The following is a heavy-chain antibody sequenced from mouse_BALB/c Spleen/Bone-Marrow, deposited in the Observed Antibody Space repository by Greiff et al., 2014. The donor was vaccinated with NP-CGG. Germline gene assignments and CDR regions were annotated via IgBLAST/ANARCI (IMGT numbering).Heavy chain of an antibody. CDR3: ARGGNYGY. D-gene: IGHD2-1*01. V-gene: IGHV1S132*01. J-gene: IGHJ2*01. CDR1: GYTFTNYW. Sequence: VQLQESGAELMKPGASVKLSCKTSGYTFTNYWIQWVKQRPGQGLGWIGEIFPGIGTTYYNEKFKGKAALTIDTSSSTAYMQLSSLTSEDSAVYFCARGGNYGYWGQGTTLTVSS. CDR2: IFPGIGTT.